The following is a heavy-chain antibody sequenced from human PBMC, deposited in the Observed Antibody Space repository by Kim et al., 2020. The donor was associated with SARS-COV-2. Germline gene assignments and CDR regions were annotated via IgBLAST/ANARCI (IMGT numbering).Heavy chain of an antibody. V-gene: IGHV1-46*01. CDR3: ARDGRDYYDSSGYYPFDY. J-gene: IGHJ4*02. Sequence: QGRVTMTRDTSTSTVYMELSSLRSEDTAVYYCARDGRDYYDSSGYYPFDYWGQGTLVTVSS. D-gene: IGHD3-22*01.